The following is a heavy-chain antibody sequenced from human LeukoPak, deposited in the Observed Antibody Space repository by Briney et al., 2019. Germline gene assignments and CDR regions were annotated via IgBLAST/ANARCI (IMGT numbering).Heavy chain of an antibody. V-gene: IGHV3-30*02. Sequence: GGSLRLSCAAPGFAFSIYGMHWVRQAPGKGLEWVTFIRDDGGNKYYADSVKGRFTISRDNSKNTLYLQMNSLRAEDTAVYYCAKAIGYGYGIDYWGQGTLVTVSS. J-gene: IGHJ4*02. CDR1: GFAFSIYG. D-gene: IGHD5-18*01. CDR3: AKAIGYGYGIDY. CDR2: IRDDGGNK.